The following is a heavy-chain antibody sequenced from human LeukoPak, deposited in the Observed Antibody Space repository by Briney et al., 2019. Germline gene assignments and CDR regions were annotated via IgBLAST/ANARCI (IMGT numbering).Heavy chain of an antibody. CDR3: ARGITMVREGFDY. Sequence: ASVKVSCKASGGTFSSYAISWVRQAPGQGLEWMGGIIPIFGTTNYAQKFQGRVTITADESTSTAYMELSSLRSEDTAVYYCARGITMVREGFDYWGQGTLVTVSS. CDR2: IIPIFGTT. V-gene: IGHV1-69*13. CDR1: GGTFSSYA. D-gene: IGHD3-10*01. J-gene: IGHJ4*02.